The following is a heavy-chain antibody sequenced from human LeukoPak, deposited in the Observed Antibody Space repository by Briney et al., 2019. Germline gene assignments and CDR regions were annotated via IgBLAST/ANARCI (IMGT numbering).Heavy chain of an antibody. CDR1: GFTFRSYS. Sequence: GGSLRLSCAASGFTFRSYSMNWVRQAPGKGLEWVSSISSSSSSIYYADSVKGRFTVSRDNAKNSLYLQVNSLRAEDTAVYYCAKSGGYSREPAEFDPWGQGTLVTVSS. CDR3: AKSGGYSREPAEFDP. CDR2: ISSSSSSI. V-gene: IGHV3-21*01. J-gene: IGHJ5*02. D-gene: IGHD5-18*01.